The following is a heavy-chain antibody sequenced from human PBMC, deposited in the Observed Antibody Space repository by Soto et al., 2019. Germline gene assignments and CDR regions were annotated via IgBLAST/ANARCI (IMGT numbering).Heavy chain of an antibody. V-gene: IGHV3-33*01. CDR3: ARDSTVYYDSSGPYYYGMDV. J-gene: IGHJ6*02. D-gene: IGHD3-22*01. CDR2: IWYDGSNK. Sequence: GGSLRLSCAASGFTFSSYGMHWVRQAPGKGLEWVAVIWYDGSNKYYADSVKGRFTISRDNSKNTLYLQMNSLRAEDTAVYYCARDSTVYYDSSGPYYYGMDVWGQGTTVTVSS. CDR1: GFTFSSYG.